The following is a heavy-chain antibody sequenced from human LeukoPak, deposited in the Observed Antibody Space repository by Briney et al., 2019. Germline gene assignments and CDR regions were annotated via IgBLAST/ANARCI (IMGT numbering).Heavy chain of an antibody. D-gene: IGHD5-18*01. J-gene: IGHJ4*02. CDR2: IYPGDSDT. V-gene: IGHV5-51*01. CDR1: GYIFTNYW. Sequence: GESLNISCTGSGYIFTNYWIGWVRQMPGKGLEWMGIIYPGDSDTRYSPSFQGQVTISADKSISTAYLQWSSLKASDTAMYYCARGGGYNYGTFDYWGQGTLVTVSS. CDR3: ARGGGYNYGTFDY.